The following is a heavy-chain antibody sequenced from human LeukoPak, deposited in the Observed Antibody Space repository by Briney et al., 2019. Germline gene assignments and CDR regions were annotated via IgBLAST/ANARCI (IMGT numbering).Heavy chain of an antibody. CDR3: ARAPYYYDSHDY. V-gene: IGHV3-48*03. CDR2: ITSSGSTI. J-gene: IGHJ4*02. CDR1: GFTFSAYE. D-gene: IGHD3-22*01. Sequence: GGSLRLSCAASGFTFSAYEMNWVRQAPGKGLEWISYITSSGSTIYYADSVKGRFTISRDNAKNSLYLQMNSLRAEDTAVYYCARAPYYYDSHDYWGQGTLVTVSS.